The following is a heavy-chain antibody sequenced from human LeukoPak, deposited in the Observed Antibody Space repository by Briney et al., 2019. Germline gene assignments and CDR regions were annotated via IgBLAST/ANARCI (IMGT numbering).Heavy chain of an antibody. CDR3: AKDSYNV. J-gene: IGHJ4*02. CDR1: GFTFSNFA. CDR2: ISGSGST. V-gene: IGHV3-23*01. Sequence: GGSLRLSCTASGFTFSNFAMNWVRQTPGKGLEWVSVISGSGSTYYADSVKGRFTISRDNSKNTLYLQMNSLRAEDTAVYYCAKDSYNVWGQGTLVTVSS. D-gene: IGHD1-14*01.